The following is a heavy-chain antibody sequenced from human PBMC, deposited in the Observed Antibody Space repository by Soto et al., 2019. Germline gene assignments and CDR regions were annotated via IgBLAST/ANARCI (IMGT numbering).Heavy chain of an antibody. D-gene: IGHD3-16*01. Sequence: QVQLVQSGAEVKKPGASVKVSCKTSGYTFTNHGINWVRQAPGQGLEWMGWINPYNANVNYAQKLQGRVTMTTDTATSTAYMDLRSLTSDDTAVYYGARDRVAGIWGDALDIWGQGTMVTVSS. CDR1: GYTFTNHG. CDR2: INPYNANV. CDR3: ARDRVAGIWGDALDI. V-gene: IGHV1-18*04. J-gene: IGHJ3*02.